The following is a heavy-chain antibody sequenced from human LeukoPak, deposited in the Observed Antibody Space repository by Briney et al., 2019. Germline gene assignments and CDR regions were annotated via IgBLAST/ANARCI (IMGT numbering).Heavy chain of an antibody. CDR3: AKDLRQGDGFWEIDY. D-gene: IGHD5-24*01. Sequence: GGSLRLSCAASGFIFSTHALSWVRQAPGKGLEWVSGIVGDGTTYYADSVKGWFIVSRDQSKNTVFLRMNSLRAEDTAVYYCAKDLRQGDGFWEIDYWGQGALVTVSS. CDR1: GFIFSTHA. J-gene: IGHJ4*02. CDR2: IVGDGTT. V-gene: IGHV3-23*01.